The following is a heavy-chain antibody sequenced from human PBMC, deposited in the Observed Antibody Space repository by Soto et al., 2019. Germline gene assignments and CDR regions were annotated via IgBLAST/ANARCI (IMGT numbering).Heavy chain of an antibody. V-gene: IGHV4-59*01. Sequence: QVQLQESGPGLVKPSETLSLTCTVSGASITTYYWSWFRQPPGQGLESLGYIYHTGVTNSNPSLTGRLSISIDTAKNQFSLKLSCVTSADTAIYYCARTARGPDFWGPGILVTVSS. D-gene: IGHD2-21*02. J-gene: IGHJ4*02. CDR3: ARTARGPDF. CDR2: IYHTGVT. CDR1: GASITTYY.